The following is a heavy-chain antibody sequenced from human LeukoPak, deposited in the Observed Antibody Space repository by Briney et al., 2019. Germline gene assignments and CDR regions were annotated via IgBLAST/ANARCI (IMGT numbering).Heavy chain of an antibody. Sequence: GGSLRLSCAASGFTFSSYSMNWVRQAPGKGLEWVSYISSSSSTIYYTDSVKGRFTISRDNSKNTLYLQMNSLRAAGTPVYYCAKDRIVVVAAANLPVPFDYWGQGTLVTVSS. CDR1: GFTFSSYS. CDR2: ISSSSSTI. V-gene: IGHV3-48*01. CDR3: AKDRIVVVAAANLPVPFDY. J-gene: IGHJ4*02. D-gene: IGHD2-2*01.